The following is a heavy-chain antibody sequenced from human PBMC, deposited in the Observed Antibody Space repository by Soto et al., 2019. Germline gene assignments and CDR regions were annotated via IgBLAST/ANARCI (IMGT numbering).Heavy chain of an antibody. CDR3: ARDRGEVVDAFDI. CDR1: GFTFSSYW. Sequence: GGSLRLSCAASGFTFSSYWMSWVRQAPGKGLEWVANIKQDGSEKYYVDSVKGRFTISRDNAKNSLYLQMNSLRAEDTAVYYCARDRGEVVDAFDIWGQGTMVTVSS. V-gene: IGHV3-7*03. D-gene: IGHD3-10*01. CDR2: IKQDGSEK. J-gene: IGHJ3*02.